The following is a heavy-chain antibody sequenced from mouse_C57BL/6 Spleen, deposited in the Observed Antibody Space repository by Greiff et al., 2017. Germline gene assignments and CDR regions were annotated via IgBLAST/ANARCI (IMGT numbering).Heavy chain of an antibody. CDR2: IYPGDGGT. Sequence: VKLQESGPELVKPGASVKISCKASGYAFSSSWLNWVKQRPGQGLQWIGGIYPGDGGTNYNGKFKGKATLTADKSSSTAYMQLSSLTSEDSAVYFCARGLTGYLDDWGQGTTVTVSS. CDR3: ARGLTGYLDD. V-gene: IGHV1-82*01. D-gene: IGHD4-1*01. CDR1: GYAFSSSW. J-gene: IGHJ2*01.